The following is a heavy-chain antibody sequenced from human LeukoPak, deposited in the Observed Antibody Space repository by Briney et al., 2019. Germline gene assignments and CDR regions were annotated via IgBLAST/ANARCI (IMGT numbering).Heavy chain of an antibody. CDR3: AKGGSGYFLDL. Sequence: PGGSLRLSCSASGFIFNNYGLVWVRQGPGKGLERVSAISNDGGGTTYADFVQGRFTISRENSKNTLFLHMNSLRAEDTALYYCAKGGSGYFLDLWGQGTLVTVSS. V-gene: IGHV3-23*01. D-gene: IGHD3-22*01. J-gene: IGHJ5*02. CDR1: GFIFNNYG. CDR2: ISNDGGGT.